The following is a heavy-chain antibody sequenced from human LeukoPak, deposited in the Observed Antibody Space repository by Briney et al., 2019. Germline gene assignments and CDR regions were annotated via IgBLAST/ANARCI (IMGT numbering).Heavy chain of an antibody. Sequence: GGSLRLSCAASGFTFDDYGMSWVRQAPGKGLEWVSGINWNGGSTGHADSVKGRFTISRDNAKNSLYLQMNSLRAEDTALYYCARAGSRWLPPQYYFDYWGQGTLVTVSS. V-gene: IGHV3-20*04. J-gene: IGHJ4*02. CDR2: INWNGGST. CDR1: GFTFDDYG. CDR3: ARAGSRWLPPQYYFDY. D-gene: IGHD5-24*01.